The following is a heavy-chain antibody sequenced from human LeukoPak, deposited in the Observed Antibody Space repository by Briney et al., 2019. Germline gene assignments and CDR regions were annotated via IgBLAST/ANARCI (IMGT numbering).Heavy chain of an antibody. D-gene: IGHD1-7*01. CDR1: GYTFTGYY. CDR3: ARAQYNWNYSSGY. Sequence: ASVKVSCKASGYTFTGYYMHWARQAPGQGLEWMGWINPNSGGTNYAQKFQGRVTMTRDTSISTAYMELSRLRSDDTAVYYCARAQYNWNYSSGYWGQGTLVTVSS. V-gene: IGHV1-2*02. J-gene: IGHJ4*02. CDR2: INPNSGGT.